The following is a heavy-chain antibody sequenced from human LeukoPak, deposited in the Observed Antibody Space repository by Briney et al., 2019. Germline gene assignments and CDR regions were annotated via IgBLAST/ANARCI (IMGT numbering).Heavy chain of an antibody. J-gene: IGHJ3*02. CDR3: ASGIDYGDYVAFDI. D-gene: IGHD4-17*01. CDR1: GGSISSYY. Sequence: SETLSLTCTVSGGSISSYYWSWIRQPPGKGLEWIGYIYYSGSTNYNPSLKSRVTISVDTSKNQFSLKLSSVTAADTAVYYCASGIDYGDYVAFDIWGQGTMVTVSS. V-gene: IGHV4-59*08. CDR2: IYYSGST.